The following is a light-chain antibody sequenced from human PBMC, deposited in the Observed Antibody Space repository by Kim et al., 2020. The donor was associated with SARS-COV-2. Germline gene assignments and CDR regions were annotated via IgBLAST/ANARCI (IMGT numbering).Light chain of an antibody. J-gene: IGKJ4*01. V-gene: IGKV3-15*01. Sequence: SPGDRAPLSCRASQSVTSNLAWYPQKPGQAPRLLIYGAYTRATGIPARFSGSGSGTEFTLTISSLQSEDFAVYYCQQYNNWPPITFGGGTKVDIK. CDR1: QSVTSN. CDR3: QQYNNWPPIT. CDR2: GAY.